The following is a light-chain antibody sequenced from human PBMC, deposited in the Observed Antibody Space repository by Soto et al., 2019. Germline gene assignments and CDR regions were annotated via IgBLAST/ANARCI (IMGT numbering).Light chain of an antibody. J-gene: IGKJ5*01. CDR2: GAS. V-gene: IGKV3-15*01. Sequence: EIVMTQSPATLSVSPGERATLSCRASQSVRSNLAWYQQKPGQAPRRLIYGASTRATGIPARFSGSGSGTEFTLTISSLQSEDFAVYYCEQYNNWSRITFGQGTRLEIK. CDR3: EQYNNWSRIT. CDR1: QSVRSN.